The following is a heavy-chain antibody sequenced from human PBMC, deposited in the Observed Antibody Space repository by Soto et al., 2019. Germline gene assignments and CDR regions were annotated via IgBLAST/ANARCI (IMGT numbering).Heavy chain of an antibody. CDR2: IDSGDGTT. D-gene: IGHD3-22*01. CDR1: GFDFGYYY. Sequence: GGSLRLSCTGSGFDFGYYYMSWIRQAPGKGLEWVSYIDSGDGTTYYTDSVKGRFTISRDNAKKTVYLQMSSLRVEDTALYYCVRPYYSSGWFPFDRWGQGTLVTVSS. CDR3: VRPYYSSGWFPFDR. V-gene: IGHV3-11*01. J-gene: IGHJ4*02.